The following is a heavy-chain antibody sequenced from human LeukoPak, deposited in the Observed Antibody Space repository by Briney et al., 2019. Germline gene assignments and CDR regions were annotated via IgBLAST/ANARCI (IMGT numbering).Heavy chain of an antibody. Sequence: ASVKVSCKVSGYTLTELSMHWVRQAPGKGLEWMGGFDPEDGEKIYAQKFQGRVTMTEDTSTDTAYMELSSLRSEDTAVYYCATDSYGDLENAFDIWGQGTMVTVSS. CDR2: FDPEDGEK. J-gene: IGHJ3*02. CDR1: GYTLTELS. CDR3: ATDSYGDLENAFDI. V-gene: IGHV1-24*01. D-gene: IGHD4-17*01.